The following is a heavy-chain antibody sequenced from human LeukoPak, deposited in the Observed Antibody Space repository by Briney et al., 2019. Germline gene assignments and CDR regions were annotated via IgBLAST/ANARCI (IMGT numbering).Heavy chain of an antibody. CDR3: ARASGYNPSYYMDV. J-gene: IGHJ6*03. V-gene: IGHV4-59*01. D-gene: IGHD5-24*01. Sequence: SETLSLTCTVSGGSISSYYWSWIRQPPGKGLEWIGYIYYSGSTNYNPSLKSRVTISVDTSKNQFSLKLSSVTAADTAVYYCARASGYNPSYYMDVWGKGTTVTISS. CDR1: GGSISSYY. CDR2: IYYSGST.